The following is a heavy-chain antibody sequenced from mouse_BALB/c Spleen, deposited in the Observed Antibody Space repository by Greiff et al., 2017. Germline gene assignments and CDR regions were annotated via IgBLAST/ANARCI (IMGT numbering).Heavy chain of an antibody. J-gene: IGHJ4*01. D-gene: IGHD2-4*01. V-gene: IGHV1-20*02. CDR2: INPYNGDT. Sequence: VQLQQSGPELVKPGASVKISCKASGYSFTGYFMNWVMQSHGKSLEWIGRINPYNGDTFYNQKFKGKATLTVDKSSSTAHMELRSLASEDSAVYYCASTMITTRVYYAMDYWGQGTSVTVSS. CDR3: ASTMITTRVYYAMDY. CDR1: GYSFTGYF.